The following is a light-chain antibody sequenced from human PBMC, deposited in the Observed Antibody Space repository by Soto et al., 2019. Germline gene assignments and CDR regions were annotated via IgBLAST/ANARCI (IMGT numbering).Light chain of an antibody. V-gene: IGKV1-12*01. Sequence: DIQMTQSPSSVSASVGDRVTITCRASQGISIWLDWYQQKPGKAPKLLIYGASSLQSGVPSRSSGSASGTDFTLTISSLQPEDFATYYCQQANSFPITFGQGTRLEIK. CDR1: QGISIW. CDR3: QQANSFPIT. CDR2: GAS. J-gene: IGKJ5*01.